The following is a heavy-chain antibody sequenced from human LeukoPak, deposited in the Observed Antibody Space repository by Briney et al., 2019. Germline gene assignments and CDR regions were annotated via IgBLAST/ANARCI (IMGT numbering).Heavy chain of an antibody. J-gene: IGHJ5*02. CDR1: GFTFSTYS. CDR2: VSSSSTTI. Sequence: GGSLRLSCAASGFTFSTYSMNWVRQAPGKGLEWVSYVSSSSTTIYYADSVKGRFTISRDNAKNSLYLQMNSLRAEDTAVYYCTRDRAFTMIRGVITNWLDPWGQGTQVTVSS. D-gene: IGHD3-10*01. CDR3: TRDRAFTMIRGVITNWLDP. V-gene: IGHV3-48*01.